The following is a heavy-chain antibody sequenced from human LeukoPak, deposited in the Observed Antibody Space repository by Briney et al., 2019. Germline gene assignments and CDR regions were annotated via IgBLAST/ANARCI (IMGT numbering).Heavy chain of an antibody. D-gene: IGHD1-1*01. Sequence: PSETLSLTCAVYGGSFSGYYWSWLRQPPGKGLEWIGEINHSGSTNYNPSLKSRVTISVDTSKNQFSLKLSSVTAADTAVYYCARAPPLERRAYFDYWGQGTLVTVSS. CDR3: ARAPPLERRAYFDY. CDR2: INHSGST. CDR1: GGSFSGYY. V-gene: IGHV4-34*01. J-gene: IGHJ4*02.